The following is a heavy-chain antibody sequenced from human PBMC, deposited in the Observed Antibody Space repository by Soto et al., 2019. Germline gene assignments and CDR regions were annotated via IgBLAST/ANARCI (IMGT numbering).Heavy chain of an antibody. CDR1: GFTFSSYA. D-gene: IGHD3-3*02. Sequence: EAQLLESGGGLVQPVGSLVLSCAASGFTFSSYAMSWVRQAPGKGLEWVSSISGGGNDAFYAVSVKGRFTISRDNSRNTLYLQMSSLRADDTAIYYCARSLFLASTDTEPFDYWGQGALVTVSS. V-gene: IGHV3-23*01. J-gene: IGHJ4*02. CDR2: ISGGGNDA. CDR3: ARSLFLASTDTEPFDY.